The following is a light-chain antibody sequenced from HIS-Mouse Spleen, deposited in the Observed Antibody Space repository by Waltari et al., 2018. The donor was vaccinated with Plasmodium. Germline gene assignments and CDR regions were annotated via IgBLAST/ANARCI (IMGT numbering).Light chain of an antibody. V-gene: IGKV1-39*01. CDR3: QQSYSTWT. CDR2: AAS. Sequence: DIQMTQSPSSLSASVGDRVTITCRASQSISNYLNWYQQKPGKAPKFLLYAASTLQSGVPSMFSGSGSGTDFTLTISSLQPEDFATYYCQQSYSTWTFGQGTKVEIK. CDR1: QSISNY. J-gene: IGKJ1*01.